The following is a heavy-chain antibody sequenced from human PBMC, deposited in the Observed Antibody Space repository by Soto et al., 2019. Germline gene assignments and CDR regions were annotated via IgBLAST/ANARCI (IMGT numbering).Heavy chain of an antibody. J-gene: IGHJ5*02. CDR3: AGGNRREWFGELWGNWFDP. D-gene: IGHD3-10*01. V-gene: IGHV4-59*01. Sequence: SETLSLTCTVSGGSISSYYWSWIRQPPGKGLEWIGYIYYSGSTTYNPSLKSRVTISVDKTKNQFTLKLRSVTAADTAVYYCAGGNRREWFGELWGNWFDPWGQGTLVTVSS. CDR2: IYYSGST. CDR1: GGSISSYY.